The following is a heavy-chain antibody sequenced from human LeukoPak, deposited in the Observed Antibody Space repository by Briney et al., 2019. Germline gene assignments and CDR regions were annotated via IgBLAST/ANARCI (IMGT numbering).Heavy chain of an antibody. Sequence: ASVKVSCKASGYTFTSYDINRVRQAPGQGLEWMGWMNPNSGSTGYAQKFQGRVTITRNTSISTAYMELSGLRSEDTAVYYCARGRSTGYPYYFEYWGQGTLVTVSS. CDR3: ARGRSTGYPYYFEY. CDR1: GYTFTSYD. CDR2: MNPNSGST. J-gene: IGHJ4*02. D-gene: IGHD5-12*01. V-gene: IGHV1-8*03.